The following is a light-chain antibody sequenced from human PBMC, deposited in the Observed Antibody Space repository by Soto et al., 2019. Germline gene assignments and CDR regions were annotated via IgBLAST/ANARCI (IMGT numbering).Light chain of an antibody. CDR2: EVT. J-gene: IGLJ1*01. V-gene: IGLV2-14*01. CDR3: SSYRSSARV. Sequence: QSALTQPASVSGTTGQAITISCTGTSSDVGAYNYVSWYQHHPGKAPKLMIYEVTNRPSGVSNRFSGSKSGNTASLTISGLLSEDEGDYYCSSYRSSARVFGTGSKVTVL. CDR1: SSDVGAYNY.